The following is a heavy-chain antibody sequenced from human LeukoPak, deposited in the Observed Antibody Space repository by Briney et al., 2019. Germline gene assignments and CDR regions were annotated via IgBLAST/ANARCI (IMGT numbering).Heavy chain of an antibody. CDR2: IDTTSGYM. Sequence: GGSLRLSCAASGFTFSGYRLNWVRQAPGKGLEWVSSIDTTSGYMYYADSVKGRFTISRDNAKKSLYLQMNSLRAEDTAVYHCARDFLGTGLDAFDIWGQGTMVTVSS. V-gene: IGHV3-21*01. D-gene: IGHD3/OR15-3a*01. CDR3: ARDFLGTGLDAFDI. CDR1: GFTFSGYR. J-gene: IGHJ3*02.